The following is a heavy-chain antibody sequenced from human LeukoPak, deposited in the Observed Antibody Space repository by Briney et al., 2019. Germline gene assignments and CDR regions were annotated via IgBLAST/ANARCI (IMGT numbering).Heavy chain of an antibody. CDR2: ITTTSRTI. V-gene: IGHV3-48*02. CDR1: GFTFSDYS. J-gene: IGHJ4*02. CDR3: ARDHPYYNILAGYDY. Sequence: GGSLRLSCAASGFTFSDYSMSWVRQAPGKGLEWISYITTTSRTIYYADSVEGRFTISRDNAKNLLFLQMDSPSNEDTAVYYCARDHPYYNILAGYDYWGQGTLVAVSS. D-gene: IGHD3-9*01.